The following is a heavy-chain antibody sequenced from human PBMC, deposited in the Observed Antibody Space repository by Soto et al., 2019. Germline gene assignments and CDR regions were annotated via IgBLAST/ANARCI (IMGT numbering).Heavy chain of an antibody. CDR3: ARLTWYYDILTGIDY. Sequence: SETLSLTCTVSGGSVSSGSYYWSWIRQPPGKGLEWIGYIYYSGSTNYNPSLKSRVTISVDTSKNQFSLKLSSVTAADTAVYYCARLTWYYDILTGIDYWGQGTLVTVSS. V-gene: IGHV4-61*01. CDR1: GGSVSSGSYY. D-gene: IGHD3-9*01. CDR2: IYYSGST. J-gene: IGHJ4*02.